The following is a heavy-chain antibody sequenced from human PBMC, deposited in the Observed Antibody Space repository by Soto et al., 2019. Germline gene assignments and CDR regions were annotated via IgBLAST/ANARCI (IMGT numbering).Heavy chain of an antibody. CDR2: ISAYNGNT. CDR1: GYTFTSYG. J-gene: IGHJ4*02. V-gene: IGHV1-18*01. Sequence: ASVKVSCKASGYTFTSYGISWVRQAPGQGLEWMGWISAYNGNTNYAQKLQGRVTMTTDTSTSTAYMELRSLRSDDTALYYCAREPYCTNGVCYFDYWGQGTLVTVSS. CDR3: AREPYCTNGVCYFDY. D-gene: IGHD2-8*01.